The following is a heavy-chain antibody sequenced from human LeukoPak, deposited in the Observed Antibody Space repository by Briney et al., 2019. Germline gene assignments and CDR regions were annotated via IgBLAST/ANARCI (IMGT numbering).Heavy chain of an antibody. V-gene: IGHV4-34*01. D-gene: IGHD6-13*01. CDR1: GGSFSGYY. Sequence: PSETLSLTCAVYGGSFSGYYWSWIRQPPGKGLEWIGEINHSGSTNYNPSLKSRVTISVDTSKNRFSLKLSSVTAADTAVYYCARGGGSSSYRFDPWGQGTLVTVSS. CDR3: ARGGGSSSYRFDP. CDR2: INHSGST. J-gene: IGHJ5*02.